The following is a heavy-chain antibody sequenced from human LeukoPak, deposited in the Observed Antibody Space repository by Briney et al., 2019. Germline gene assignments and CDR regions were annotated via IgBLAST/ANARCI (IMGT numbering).Heavy chain of an antibody. CDR1: GESFSAYY. J-gene: IGHJ4*03. CDR2: VNHRGDT. Sequence: SETLSLTCAVYGESFSAYYWSWIRQSPGKGLQWIAEVNHRGDTNYNPSVKGRVTISVDTSKNQFSLKVTSLTAADTAVYYCARGPTISETGYFDYWGQGTLVTVSS. CDR3: ARGPTISETGYFDY. D-gene: IGHD1-1*01. V-gene: IGHV4-34*01.